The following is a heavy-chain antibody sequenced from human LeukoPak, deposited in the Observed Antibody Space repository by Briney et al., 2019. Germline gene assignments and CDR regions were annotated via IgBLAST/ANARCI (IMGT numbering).Heavy chain of an antibody. V-gene: IGHV3-23*01. Sequence: PGGSLRLSCAASGFTFNIYTMTWVRRAPGKGLGWVSIISVDIRYTYYADSMKGRFTISRDNSKNTLYLQMNSLRAEDSAVYYCAKDPPESISGGVEWFDPWGQGTLVTVSS. D-gene: IGHD2-8*02. CDR1: GFTFNIYT. CDR2: ISVDIRYT. CDR3: AKDPPESISGGVEWFDP. J-gene: IGHJ5*02.